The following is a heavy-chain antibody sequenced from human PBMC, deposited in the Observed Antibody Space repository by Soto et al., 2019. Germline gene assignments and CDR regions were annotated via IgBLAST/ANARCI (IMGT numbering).Heavy chain of an antibody. CDR3: ARSLEMDTNNYYYSYEVGV. CDR2: IVPIFHSP. D-gene: IGHD5-18*01. V-gene: IGHV1-69*01. CDR1: GGTFTNYA. Sequence: QVQLVQSGAEVKKPGSSVKVSCEASGGTFTNYAISWVRQAPGQGLEWMGGIVPIFHSPSYAQKFHGRVTMTADESTSTAYMELICLTSEDTALYFCARSLEMDTNNYYYSYEVGVWGPGTAVTVSS. J-gene: IGHJ6*02.